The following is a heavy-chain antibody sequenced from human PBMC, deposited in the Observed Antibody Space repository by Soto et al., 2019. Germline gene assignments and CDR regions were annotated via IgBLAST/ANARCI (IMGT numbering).Heavy chain of an antibody. V-gene: IGHV3-30*04. CDR2: ISYDGSNK. Sequence: GGSLRLSCAASGFTFSGYAMHWVRQAPGKGLEWVAVISYDGSNKYYADSGKGRFTISRDNSKNTLYLQMNSLRAEDTAVYYCARESGNDYSNYRGNGMDVWGQGTTVTVSS. J-gene: IGHJ6*02. CDR3: ARESGNDYSNYRGNGMDV. CDR1: GFTFSGYA. D-gene: IGHD4-4*01.